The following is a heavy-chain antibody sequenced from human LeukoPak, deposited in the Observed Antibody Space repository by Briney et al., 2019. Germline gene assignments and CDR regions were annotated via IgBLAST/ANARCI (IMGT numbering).Heavy chain of an antibody. Sequence: GGSLRLPCAASGFTFSSYAMHWVRQAPGKGLEWVAVISYDGSNKYYADSVKGRFTISRDNSKNTLYLQMNSLRAEDTAVYYCARDWDWMATFDYWGQGTLVTVSS. CDR3: ARDWDWMATFDY. D-gene: IGHD5-24*01. V-gene: IGHV3-30-3*01. CDR1: GFTFSSYA. CDR2: ISYDGSNK. J-gene: IGHJ4*02.